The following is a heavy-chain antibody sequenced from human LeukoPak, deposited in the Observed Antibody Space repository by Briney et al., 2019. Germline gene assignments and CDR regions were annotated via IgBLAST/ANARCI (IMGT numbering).Heavy chain of an antibody. Sequence: PSETLSLTCTVTGGSIIDHYWSWLRQPPGKGLEWIGYIYHSGNSNSHPSLKSRVTLSVDTSKNQFSLHLDSVTAADTAVYYCARVRTESDRLRFLEWLSGYYYYMDVWGKGTTVTVSS. CDR3: ARVRTESDRLRFLEWLSGYYYYMDV. CDR2: IYHSGNS. J-gene: IGHJ6*03. D-gene: IGHD3-3*01. V-gene: IGHV4-59*08. CDR1: GGSIIDHY.